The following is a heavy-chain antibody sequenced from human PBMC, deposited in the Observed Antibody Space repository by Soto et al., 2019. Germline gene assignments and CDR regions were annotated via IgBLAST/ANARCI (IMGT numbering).Heavy chain of an antibody. CDR3: ARDPSDLWEPDQYFPH. Sequence: EVQLVESGGGLVQPGGSLRLSCAASGFSLTNYWMQWVRQAPGKGLEWVASINEHGREMYYVDSVRGRFTISRDIADNSLYLQMNSLRAEDTAMYFCARDPSDLWEPDQYFPHWGQGTLVAVSS. CDR2: INEHGREM. V-gene: IGHV3-7*01. CDR1: GFSLTNYW. J-gene: IGHJ1*01. D-gene: IGHD1-26*01.